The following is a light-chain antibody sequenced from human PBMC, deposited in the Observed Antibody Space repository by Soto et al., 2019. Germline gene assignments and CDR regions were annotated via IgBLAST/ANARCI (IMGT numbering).Light chain of an antibody. CDR1: QSISTW. CDR2: DAS. Sequence: DIQMTQSPSTLSASVGDRVTMTCRASQSISTWLAWYQQKPGKAPKLLIYDASSLESGVPSRFSGSGSGTEFTLTISSLQPDDFATYYCQHYNSYSEAFGQGTKVDI. V-gene: IGKV1-5*01. J-gene: IGKJ1*01. CDR3: QHYNSYSEA.